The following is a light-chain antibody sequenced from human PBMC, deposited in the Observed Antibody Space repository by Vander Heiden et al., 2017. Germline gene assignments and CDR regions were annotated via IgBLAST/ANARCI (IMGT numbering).Light chain of an antibody. V-gene: IGLV3-25*03. CDR2: NDS. Sequence: SYELTQPPSVSVSPGQTARIPCPGDALPKQYAYCYQQKPGQAPVLVIYNDSERPSGIPERFSGSSSGTTATLTISGVQAEDEADYYCQSADSSGTYYVFGTGTKVTVL. J-gene: IGLJ1*01. CDR3: QSADSSGTYYV. CDR1: ALPKQY.